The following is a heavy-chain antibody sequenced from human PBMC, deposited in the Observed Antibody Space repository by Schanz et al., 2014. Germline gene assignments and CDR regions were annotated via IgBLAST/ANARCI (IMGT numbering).Heavy chain of an antibody. V-gene: IGHV3-23*01. D-gene: IGHD3-9*01. CDR2: ISGSGGST. CDR3: AKQIHYDILTVTRN. J-gene: IGHJ4*02. CDR1: GFTFSSYA. Sequence: EVQLLESGGGLVQPGGSLRLSCAASGFTFSSYAMSWVRQAPGKGLEWVSAISGSGGSTYYAGSVKGRFSISRDYSKNTRYLQMSSLRADDTAVDYCAKQIHYDILTVTRNWGQGTLVTVAS.